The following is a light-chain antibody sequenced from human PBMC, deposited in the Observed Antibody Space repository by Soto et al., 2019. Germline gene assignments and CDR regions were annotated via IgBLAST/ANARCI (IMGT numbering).Light chain of an antibody. CDR3: QQYGNSPRT. V-gene: IGKV3-20*01. CDR1: QSVSNNY. CDR2: GAS. Sequence: EIVFTQSPGTLSLSPGERSTLSCSLSQSVSNNYLAWYQQKPGQAPRLLIYGASNRATGIPDRFSGSGSGTDFTLTISRLEPEDFAVYYCQQYGNSPRTFGQGTKVDIK. J-gene: IGKJ1*01.